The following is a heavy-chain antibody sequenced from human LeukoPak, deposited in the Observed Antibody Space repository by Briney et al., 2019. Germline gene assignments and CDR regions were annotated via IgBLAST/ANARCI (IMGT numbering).Heavy chain of an antibody. CDR2: IYPGDSDT. D-gene: IGHD4-11*01. Sequence: GESLKISCKGSGYSFTSYWIGWVRQMPGKGLEWMGIIYPGDSDTRYSPSFQGQVTISADKSISTAYLQWSSLKASDTAMYYCARHVTTVTVTGYGMDVWGQGTTVTVSS. CDR1: GYSFTSYW. J-gene: IGHJ6*02. V-gene: IGHV5-51*01. CDR3: ARHVTTVTVTGYGMDV.